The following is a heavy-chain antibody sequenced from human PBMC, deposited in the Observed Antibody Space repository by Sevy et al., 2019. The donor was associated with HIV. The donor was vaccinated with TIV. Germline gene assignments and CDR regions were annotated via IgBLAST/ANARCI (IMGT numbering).Heavy chain of an antibody. V-gene: IGHV3-11*01. Sequence: GGSLRLPCAASGFSFSDFYMSWIRQAPGKGLEWVSFISSDGATIYYADSVKGRFTVSRDNARNSMSLQMSSLRGDDTAVYYCARGARPQNWGQGTLVTVSS. J-gene: IGHJ4*02. CDR3: ARGARPQN. CDR2: ISSDGATI. CDR1: GFSFSDFY.